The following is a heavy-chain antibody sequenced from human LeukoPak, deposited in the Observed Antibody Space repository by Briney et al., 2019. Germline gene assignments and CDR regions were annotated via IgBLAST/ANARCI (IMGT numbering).Heavy chain of an antibody. CDR3: ARAPGRYYDSSGYYYGWYFDL. J-gene: IGHJ2*01. Sequence: SETLSLTCTVSGGSISSYYWSWIRQPPGKGLEWIGYIYYSGSTNYNPSLKSRVTISVDTSKNQFSLKLSSVTAADTAVYYCARAPGRYYDSSGYYYGWYFDLWGRGTLVTISS. CDR2: IYYSGST. V-gene: IGHV4-59*01. D-gene: IGHD3-22*01. CDR1: GGSISSYY.